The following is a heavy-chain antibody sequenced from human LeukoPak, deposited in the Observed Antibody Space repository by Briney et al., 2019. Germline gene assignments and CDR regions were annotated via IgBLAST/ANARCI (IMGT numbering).Heavy chain of an antibody. D-gene: IGHD3-10*01. CDR3: ARHAPWFGEFSYGWYFDY. V-gene: IGHV4-39*01. Sequence: TSETLSLTCTVSGGSISSSSYYWGWIRQPPGKGLEWIGSIYYSGSTYYNPSLKSRVTISVDTSKNQFSLKLSSVTAADTAVYYCARHAPWFGEFSYGWYFDYWGQGTLVTVSS. J-gene: IGHJ4*02. CDR1: GGSISSSSYY. CDR2: IYYSGST.